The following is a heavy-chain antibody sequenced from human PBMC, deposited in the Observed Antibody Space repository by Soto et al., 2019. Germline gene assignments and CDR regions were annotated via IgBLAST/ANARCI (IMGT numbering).Heavy chain of an antibody. CDR1: GGTFSSYA. V-gene: IGHV1-69*13. CDR2: IIPIFGTA. CDR3: ARDVDRRWLQYYYYGMDV. J-gene: IGHJ6*02. Sequence: SVNVSCKASGGTFSSYAISWVRQAPGQGLEWMGGIIPIFGTANYAQKFQGRVTITADESTSTAYMELSSLRSEDTAVYYCARDVDRRWLQYYYYGMDVWGQGTTVTVSS. D-gene: IGHD5-12*01.